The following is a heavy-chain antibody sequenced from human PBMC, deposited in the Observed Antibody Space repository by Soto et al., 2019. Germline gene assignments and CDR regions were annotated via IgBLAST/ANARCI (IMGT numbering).Heavy chain of an antibody. J-gene: IGHJ4*02. Sequence: QVQLVESGGRVVQPGRSLRLSCAASGFTLSGNDMHWVRQAPGKGPEWVAVTSYDGSRQYYADSVKGRFTISRDTSKSTLYLQMNSLTTEDTAVYYCARGGWYASWSSSDCWGQGTLVTVSS. D-gene: IGHD2-2*01. CDR3: ARGGWYASWSSSDC. CDR1: GFTLSGND. CDR2: TSYDGSRQ. V-gene: IGHV3-30*03.